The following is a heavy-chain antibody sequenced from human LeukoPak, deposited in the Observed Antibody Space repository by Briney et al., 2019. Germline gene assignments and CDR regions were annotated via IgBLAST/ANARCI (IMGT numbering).Heavy chain of an antibody. CDR3: AKGRRGYSIYYFDY. D-gene: IGHD6-25*01. J-gene: IGHJ4*02. CDR2: VYESGTP. Sequence: SETLSLTCTVSGGSISSSPYYWGWIRQPPGKGLEWLATVYESGTPFYNPSLKSRLTISVDSPRNQFSLRLTSLTAADTAVYYCAKGRRGYSIYYFDYWGQGTLVTVSS. CDR1: GGSISSSPYY. V-gene: IGHV4-39*07.